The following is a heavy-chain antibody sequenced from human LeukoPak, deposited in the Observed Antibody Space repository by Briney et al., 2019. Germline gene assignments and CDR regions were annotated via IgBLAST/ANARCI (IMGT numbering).Heavy chain of an antibody. CDR2: ISYSGTN. CDR3: ASLGTLRS. Sequence: SETLSLTCTVSGVSVSSSSYYWGWIRQPPGKGLEWIGSISYSGTNYNNPSLKSRVSISIDTSKNQFSVKLTSVTAADTAMYYCASLGTLRSWGQGTLVTVSS. V-gene: IGHV4-39*01. J-gene: IGHJ5*02. D-gene: IGHD7-27*01. CDR1: GVSVSSSSYY.